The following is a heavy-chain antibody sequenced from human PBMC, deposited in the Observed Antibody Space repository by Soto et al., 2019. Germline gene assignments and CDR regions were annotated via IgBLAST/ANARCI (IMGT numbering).Heavy chain of an antibody. CDR1: GGTFSSYA. CDR3: ARDRSLGTSSSWTDFDY. Sequence: SVKVSCKASGGTFSSYAISWVRQAPGQGLEWMGGIIPIFGTANYAQKFQGRVTITADESTSTAYMELSSLRSEDTAVYYCARDRSLGTSSSWTDFDYWGQGTLVTVSS. J-gene: IGHJ4*02. CDR2: IIPIFGTA. D-gene: IGHD6-13*01. V-gene: IGHV1-69*13.